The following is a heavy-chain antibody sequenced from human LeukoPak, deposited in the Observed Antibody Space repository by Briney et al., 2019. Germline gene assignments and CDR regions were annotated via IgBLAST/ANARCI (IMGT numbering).Heavy chain of an antibody. J-gene: IGHJ4*02. CDR3: ARDLVAAAGNEGFDY. V-gene: IGHV3-21*01. CDR2: ISSSSSYI. Sequence: GGSLRPSCAASGFTFSSYSMNWVRQAPGKGLEWVSSISSSSSYIYYADSVKGRFTISRDNAKNSLYLQMNSLRAEDTAVYYCARDLVAAAGNEGFDYWGQGTLVTVSS. CDR1: GFTFSSYS. D-gene: IGHD6-13*01.